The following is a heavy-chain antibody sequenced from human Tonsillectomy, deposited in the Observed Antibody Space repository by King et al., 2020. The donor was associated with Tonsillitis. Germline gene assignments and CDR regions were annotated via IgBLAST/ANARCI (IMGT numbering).Heavy chain of an antibody. CDR2: INPNSGGT. Sequence: QLVQSGAEVKKPGASVKVSCKASGYTFTGYYIHWVRQAPGQGLEWMGWINPNSGGTDYAQKFQGRVTTTRDTFITTAYMDLSRLRSDDTALYYCARARGGSYLFAYWGQGTLVTVSS. V-gene: IGHV1-2*02. CDR1: GYTFTGYY. CDR3: ARARGGSYLFAY. J-gene: IGHJ4*02. D-gene: IGHD1-26*01.